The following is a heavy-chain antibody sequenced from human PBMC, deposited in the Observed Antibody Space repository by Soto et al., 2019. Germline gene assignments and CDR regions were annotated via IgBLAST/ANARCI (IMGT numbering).Heavy chain of an antibody. CDR2: IYHSGST. CDR1: GGSISSVGYS. J-gene: IGHJ5*02. V-gene: IGHV4-30-2*01. D-gene: IGHD1-1*01. Sequence: QLQLQESGSGRVRPSQTLSLTCAVSGGSISSVGYSWNWIRQPPGKGLEGIGYIYHSGSTLYNPPLKRRVTISVDKSKNQFSLKLSSVTAADTAVYYCARDQLEGNWFDPWGQGTLVTVSS. CDR3: ARDQLEGNWFDP.